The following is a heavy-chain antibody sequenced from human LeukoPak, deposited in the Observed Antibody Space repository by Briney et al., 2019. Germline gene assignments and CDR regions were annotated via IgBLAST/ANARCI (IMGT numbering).Heavy chain of an antibody. CDR3: AKDPPSSYSSGWYTPFVDY. CDR1: GFTVSSNY. D-gene: IGHD6-19*01. CDR2: ISGSGGST. V-gene: IGHV3-23*01. Sequence: GGSLRLSCAASGFTVSSNYMSWVRQAPGKGLEWVSAISGSGGSTYYADSVKGRFTISRDNSKNTLYLQMNSLRAEDTAVYYCAKDPPSSYSSGWYTPFVDYWGQGTLVTVSS. J-gene: IGHJ4*02.